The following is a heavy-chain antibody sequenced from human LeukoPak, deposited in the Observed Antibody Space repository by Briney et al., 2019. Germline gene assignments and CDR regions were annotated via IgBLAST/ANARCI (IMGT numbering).Heavy chain of an antibody. J-gene: IGHJ4*02. CDR2: ISYDGSNK. Sequence: GGSLRLSCSASGFSFSGYAMHWVRQAPGKGLEWVAVISYDGSNKYYGDSVKGRFAISRDNSKNTLYLQMNSPRPEDTAVYYCAKDVSRGSGALGDYWGQGTLVTVSS. V-gene: IGHV3-30*18. D-gene: IGHD3-10*01. CDR1: GFSFSGYA. CDR3: AKDVSRGSGALGDY.